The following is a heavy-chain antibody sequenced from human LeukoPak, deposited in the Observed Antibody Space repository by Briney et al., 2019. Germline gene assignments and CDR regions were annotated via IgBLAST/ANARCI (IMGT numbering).Heavy chain of an antibody. D-gene: IGHD5-18*01. Sequence: PGGSLRLSCAASGFTFSSYSMNWVRQAPGKGLEWVSSISSSSSYIYYADSVKGRFTISRDNAKNSLYLQMNSLRAEDTAVYYCASPFVCVDTAMDAGCYFDYWGQGTLVTVSS. J-gene: IGHJ4*02. CDR2: ISSSSSYI. V-gene: IGHV3-21*01. CDR1: GFTFSSYS. CDR3: ASPFVCVDTAMDAGCYFDY.